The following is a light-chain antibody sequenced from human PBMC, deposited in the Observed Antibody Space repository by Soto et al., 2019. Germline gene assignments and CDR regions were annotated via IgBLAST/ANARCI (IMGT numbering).Light chain of an antibody. J-gene: IGLJ1*01. Sequence: QSVLTQPPSVSAAPGQRVTISCSGSSSNTGNNYVSWYQQLPGTAPKLLIYETDKRPSGIPDRFSGSKSGTSATLGITGLQTGDEADYYCATWDSSMVAHVFVTVTKVTVL. CDR3: ATWDSSMVAHV. CDR2: ETD. CDR1: SSNTGNNY. V-gene: IGLV1-51*02.